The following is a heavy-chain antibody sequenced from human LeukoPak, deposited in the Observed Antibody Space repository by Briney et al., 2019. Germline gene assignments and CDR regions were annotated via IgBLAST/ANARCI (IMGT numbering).Heavy chain of an antibody. V-gene: IGHV1-24*01. Sequence: GASVKVSCKVSGSTLTKLSMHWVRQAPGKGLEWMGGFDPEDGETFYAQKFQGRVIMTEDTSTDTAYMELSSLTSEDTAVYYCARGYSPYLKTTGNDYWGQGTLVTVSS. CDR3: ARGYSPYLKTTGNDY. CDR2: FDPEDGET. CDR1: GSTLTKLS. J-gene: IGHJ4*02. D-gene: IGHD1-1*01.